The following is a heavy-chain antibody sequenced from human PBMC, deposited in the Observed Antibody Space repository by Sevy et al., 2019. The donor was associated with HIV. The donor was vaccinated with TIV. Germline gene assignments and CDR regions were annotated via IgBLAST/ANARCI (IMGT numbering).Heavy chain of an antibody. Sequence: SETLSLTCTVSGGSITSLYWNWIRQPPGKGLEWIANIYKNGHINYNPSLKIRVTLSLDTSKNQFSLRLSSVTAADTAMYYCAGENAWGRGYSWGQGTLVTVSS. CDR3: AGENAWGRGYS. V-gene: IGHV4-59*08. J-gene: IGHJ4*02. CDR2: IYKNGHI. D-gene: IGHD1-26*01. CDR1: GGSITSLY.